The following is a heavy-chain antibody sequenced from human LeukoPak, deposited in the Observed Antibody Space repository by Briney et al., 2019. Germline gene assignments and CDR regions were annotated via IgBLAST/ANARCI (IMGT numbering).Heavy chain of an antibody. J-gene: IGHJ3*02. CDR2: INPNSGGT. CDR3: ARYCSSTNCYVAFDI. Sequence: ASVKVSCKASGYTFTGYYMHWVRQAPGQGLEWMGWINPNSGGTNYAQKFQGRVTMTRDTSISTAYMEMSRLRSDDTAVYYCARYCSSTNCYVAFDIWGQGTMVTVSS. V-gene: IGHV1-2*02. CDR1: GYTFTGYY. D-gene: IGHD2-2*01.